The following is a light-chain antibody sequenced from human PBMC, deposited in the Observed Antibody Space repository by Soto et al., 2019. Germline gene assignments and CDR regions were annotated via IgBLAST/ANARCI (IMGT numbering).Light chain of an antibody. CDR2: GTS. V-gene: IGKV3-15*01. J-gene: IGKJ5*01. CDR1: QSVKSN. CDR3: QQYGSSGT. Sequence: EIWMTQSPATLSVSPGERATLSCRASQSVKSNLAWYQQKAGQAPRLLISGTSTRATGISARFSGSGSGTDFTLTISRLEPEDFAVYYCQQYGSSGTFGQGTRLEIK.